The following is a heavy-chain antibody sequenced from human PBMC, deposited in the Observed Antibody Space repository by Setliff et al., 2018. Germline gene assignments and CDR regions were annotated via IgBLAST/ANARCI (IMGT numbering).Heavy chain of an antibody. Sequence: ASVKVSCKTSGYTFISYGLSWMRQAPGQGLEWMGWISAYNGNTNYAQKLQGRVTMTTDTSTSTAYMELRSLRSDDTAVYYCARLPPLHTPMALTFDYWGQGILVTVSS. V-gene: IGHV1-18*01. CDR3: ARLPPLHTPMALTFDY. J-gene: IGHJ4*02. D-gene: IGHD5-18*01. CDR2: ISAYNGNT. CDR1: GYTFISYG.